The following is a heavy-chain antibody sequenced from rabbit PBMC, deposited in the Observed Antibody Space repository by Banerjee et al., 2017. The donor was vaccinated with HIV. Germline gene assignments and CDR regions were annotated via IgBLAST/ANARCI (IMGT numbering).Heavy chain of an antibody. V-gene: IGHV1S40*01. Sequence: QSLEESGGDLVKPEGSLTLTCTASGFSFSSNYYMGWVRQAPGKGLEWIACIYTSSGSTWYASWAKGRFTVSKTSSTTLTLQMTSLTAADTATYFCARDAGYAGFGVDFNLWGPGTLVTVS. D-gene: IGHD4-2*01. CDR2: IYTSSGST. J-gene: IGHJ4*01. CDR1: GFSFSSNYY. CDR3: ARDAGYAGFGVDFNL.